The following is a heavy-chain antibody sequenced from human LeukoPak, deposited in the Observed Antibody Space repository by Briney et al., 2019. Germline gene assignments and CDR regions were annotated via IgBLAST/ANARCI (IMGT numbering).Heavy chain of an antibody. J-gene: IGHJ5*02. Sequence: TGGSLRLSCAASGFTFSSYAMSWVRQAPGKGLEWVGFIRSKAYGGTTEYAASVKGRFTISRDDSKSIAYLQMNSLKTEDTAVYYCTRIVVVAATLGWFDPWGQGTLVTVSS. CDR1: GFTFSSYA. V-gene: IGHV3-49*04. CDR3: TRIVVVAATLGWFDP. D-gene: IGHD2-15*01. CDR2: IRSKAYGGTT.